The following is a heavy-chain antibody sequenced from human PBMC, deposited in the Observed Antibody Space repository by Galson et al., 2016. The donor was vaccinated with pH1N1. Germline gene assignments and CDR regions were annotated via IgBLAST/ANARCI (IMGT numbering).Heavy chain of an antibody. D-gene: IGHD2/OR15-2a*01. J-gene: IGHJ3*02. Sequence: SVKVSCKASGYTFTIYGISWVRQAPGQGLEWMGWISPYSGNKKYAQKVQGRVTMTTEKSTGTSYMELRSLTSDDTAVYFCARALRPVSIPSEALDIWGQGTMVTVSS. CDR3: ARALRPVSIPSEALDI. CDR1: GYTFTIYG. CDR2: ISPYSGNK. V-gene: IGHV1-18*01.